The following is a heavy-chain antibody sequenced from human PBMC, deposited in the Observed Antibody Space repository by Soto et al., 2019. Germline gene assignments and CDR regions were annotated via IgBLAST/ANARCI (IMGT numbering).Heavy chain of an antibody. J-gene: IGHJ4*02. D-gene: IGHD3-3*01. Sequence: PGGSLRLSCAASGFTFSSYSMRWVRQSPWKGLEWVSAISGSGGSTYYSDSVKGRFTIYRDNYKNKLYLQMNSLTAKDTTVYYCAKARAQYYDFWSGYPVDYWGQGT. V-gene: IGHV3-23*01. CDR2: ISGSGGST. CDR3: AKARAQYYDFWSGYPVDY. CDR1: GFTFSSYS.